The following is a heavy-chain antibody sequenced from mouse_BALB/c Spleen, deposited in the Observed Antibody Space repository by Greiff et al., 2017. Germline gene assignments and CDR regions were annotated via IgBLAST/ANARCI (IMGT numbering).Heavy chain of an antibody. V-gene: IGHV5-17*02. CDR2: ISSGSSTI. Sequence: EVHLVESGGGLVQPGGSRKLSCAASGFTFSSFGMHWVRQAPEKGLEWVAYISSGSSTIYYADTVKGRFTISRDNPKNTLFLQMTSLRSEDTAMYYCARPYGNYAWFAYWGQGTLVTVSA. CDR1: GFTFSSFG. D-gene: IGHD2-1*01. CDR3: ARPYGNYAWFAY. J-gene: IGHJ3*01.